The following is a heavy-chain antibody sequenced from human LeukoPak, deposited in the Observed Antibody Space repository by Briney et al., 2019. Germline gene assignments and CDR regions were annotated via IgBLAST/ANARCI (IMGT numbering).Heavy chain of an antibody. D-gene: IGHD3-10*01. Sequence: SQTLSLTCPVSGCTISSGRYYWSWIRQPAGKGLEWIGRIYTTGSYNYNPSLKSRVTISVDTSKNQFSLKLSSVTAADTAVYYCARVVWCGELFNWGQGTLVTVSS. CDR1: GCTISSGRYY. CDR2: IYTTGSY. CDR3: ARVVWCGELFN. J-gene: IGHJ4*02. V-gene: IGHV4-61*02.